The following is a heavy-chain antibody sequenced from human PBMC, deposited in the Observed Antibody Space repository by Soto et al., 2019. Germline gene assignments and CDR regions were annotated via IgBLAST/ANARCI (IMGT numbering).Heavy chain of an antibody. CDR1: GYTFTSYG. Sequence: ASVKVSCKASGYTFTSYGISWVRQAPGQGPEWMGWINPNSANTGYVQKFQGRVAMTRDTSINTAYLELSGLRSDDTAVYYCARSAFGPGVNFDIWGQGTQVTVSS. CDR3: ARSAFGPGVNFDI. CDR2: INPNSANT. D-gene: IGHD3-10*01. J-gene: IGHJ4*02. V-gene: IGHV1-8*02.